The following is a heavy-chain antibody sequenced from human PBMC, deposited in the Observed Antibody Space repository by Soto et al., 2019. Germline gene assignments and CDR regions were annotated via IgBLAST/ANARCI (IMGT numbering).Heavy chain of an antibody. CDR2: ISTYNGNT. V-gene: IGHV1-18*01. J-gene: IGHJ6*02. Sequence: GTPVEVTCKTSSYTFTSSGISWVRQAPGQGLECMGWISTYNGNTNYAPRLQGRVTMTTDTSTSTAYMELRSLSSDDTAVYYCARLRRSPAFGIFIISGYYYYAMDVWGQGTTVTVSS. CDR3: ARLRRSPAFGIFIISGYYYYAMDV. CDR1: SYTFTSSG. D-gene: IGHD3-3*01.